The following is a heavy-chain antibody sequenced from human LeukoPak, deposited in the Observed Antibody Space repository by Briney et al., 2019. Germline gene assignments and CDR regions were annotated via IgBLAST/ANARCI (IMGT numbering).Heavy chain of an antibody. CDR3: ARVRDRSSYFYDLDY. V-gene: IGHV4-59*01. CDR2: IHYSGST. Sequence: SETLSLTCTVSGGSITSYYWSWIRQPPGKGLEWIGSIHYSGSTNYNPSLKSRVTISVGASKNQFFLKLSSVTAADTAVYYCARVRDRSSYFYDLDYWGQGTLVTVSS. J-gene: IGHJ4*02. CDR1: GGSITSYY. D-gene: IGHD3-22*01.